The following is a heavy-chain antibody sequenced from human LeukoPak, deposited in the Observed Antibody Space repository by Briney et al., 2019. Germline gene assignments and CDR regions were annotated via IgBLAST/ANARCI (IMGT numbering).Heavy chain of an antibody. J-gene: IGHJ3*01. D-gene: IGHD3-3*01. CDR2: ISAYNGNT. CDR1: GYTFTSYG. CDR3: ARDRRFRSGISVTALDAFDV. V-gene: IGHV1-18*01. Sequence: GASVKVSCKASGYTFTSYGISWVRQAPGQGLEWMGWISAYNGNTNYAQKLQGRVTMTTDTSTSVAYMDLRSLRSDDTAMYYCARDRRFRSGISVTALDAFDVWGPGTMVTVSS.